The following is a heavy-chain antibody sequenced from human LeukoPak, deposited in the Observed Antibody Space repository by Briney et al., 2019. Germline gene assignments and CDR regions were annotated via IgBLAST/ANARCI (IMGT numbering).Heavy chain of an antibody. CDR2: INHSGST. CDR1: GGSFSGYY. D-gene: IGHD3-9*01. Sequence: SETLSLTCAVYGGSFSGYYWSWIRQPPGKGLEWIGEINHSGSTNYNPSLKSRVTISVDTSKNQFSLKLSSVTAADTAVYYCARSGGLRYFDWFQSGYYFDYWGQGTLVTVSS. CDR3: ARSGGLRYFDWFQSGYYFDY. V-gene: IGHV4-34*01. J-gene: IGHJ4*02.